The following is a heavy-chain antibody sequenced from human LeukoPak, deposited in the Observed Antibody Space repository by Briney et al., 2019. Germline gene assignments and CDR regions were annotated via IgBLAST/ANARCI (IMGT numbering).Heavy chain of an antibody. V-gene: IGHV4-4*07. CDR1: GGSISSYY. D-gene: IGHD3-10*01. J-gene: IGHJ3*02. Sequence: SETLSLTCTVSGGSISSYYWSWIRQPAGKGLEWIGRIYTCGSTNYNPSLKSRVTMSVDTSKNQFSLKLSSVTAADTAVYYCARDAPMVRGAIDAFDIWGQGTMVTVSS. CDR3: ARDAPMVRGAIDAFDI. CDR2: IYTCGST.